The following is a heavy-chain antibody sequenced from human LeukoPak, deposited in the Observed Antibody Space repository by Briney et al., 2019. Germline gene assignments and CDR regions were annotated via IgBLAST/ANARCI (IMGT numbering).Heavy chain of an antibody. Sequence: SETLSLTCTVSGGSISSSSYYWGWIRQPPGKGLEWIGSIYYSGSTYYNPSLKSRVTISVDTSKNQFSLKLSSVTAADTAVYYCARGVNGDLPDYWGQGTLVTVSS. CDR1: GGSISSSSYY. CDR2: IYYSGST. D-gene: IGHD4-17*01. V-gene: IGHV4-39*07. CDR3: ARGVNGDLPDY. J-gene: IGHJ4*02.